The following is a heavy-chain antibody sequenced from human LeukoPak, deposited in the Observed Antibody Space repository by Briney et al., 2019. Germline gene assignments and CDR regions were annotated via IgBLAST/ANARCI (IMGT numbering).Heavy chain of an antibody. D-gene: IGHD4-11*01. CDR2: IYSGGSS. CDR1: GFTVSSNS. J-gene: IGHJ5*02. CDR3: ASRATVTTDRFWFDP. Sequence: PGGSLRLSCAASGFTVSSNSMNWVRQAPGKGLEWVSVIYSGGSSSYADSVKGRFTISGDNSKNTLYLQMNSLRAEDTAVYYCASRATVTTDRFWFDPWGQGTLVTVSS. V-gene: IGHV3-53*01.